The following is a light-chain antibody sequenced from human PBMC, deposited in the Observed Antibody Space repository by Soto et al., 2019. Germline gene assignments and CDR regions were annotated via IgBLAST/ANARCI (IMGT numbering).Light chain of an antibody. CDR3: GSHAGGSSWV. V-gene: IGLV2-11*01. CDR2: AVT. J-gene: IGLJ3*02. Sequence: QSALTQPRSVSGSPGQSVTISCTGTSGDVGAYDRVSWYQHHPTKAPKLIIYAVTNRHSGVPYRFSGSNSGSTASLTISGLQAEDEADYYCGSHAGGSSWVFGGGTKLAVL. CDR1: SGDVGAYDR.